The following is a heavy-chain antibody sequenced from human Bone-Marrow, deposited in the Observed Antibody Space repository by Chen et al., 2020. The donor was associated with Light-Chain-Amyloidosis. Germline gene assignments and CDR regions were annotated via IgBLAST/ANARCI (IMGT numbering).Heavy chain of an antibody. CDR3: TSYYGSGSYLYYSDF. CDR2: SRTEAYGGTT. J-gene: IGHJ4*02. Sequence: EVQLVESGGGLVKPGRSLRVSCTTSGFFFGDYAMSWFRQAPGKGLEWVGFSRTEAYGGTTEYAASMKGRFTISRDDSKSIAYLHMTSLKTEDTAVYYCTSYYGSGSYLYYSDFWGQGTLVTVSS. CDR1: GFFFGDYA. D-gene: IGHD3-10*01. V-gene: IGHV3-49*05.